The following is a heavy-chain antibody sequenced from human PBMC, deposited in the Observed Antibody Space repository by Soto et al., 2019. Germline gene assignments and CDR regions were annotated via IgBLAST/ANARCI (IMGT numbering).Heavy chain of an antibody. CDR1: GFNFDNYG. V-gene: IGHV3-30*18. CDR2: ITYDGSNK. D-gene: IGHD6-19*01. J-gene: IGHJ4*02. Sequence: QVQLVESGGGVVQPGGSLRPSCQAPGFNFDNYGMHWVRQAPGKGLEWVAFITYDGSNKDYADAVKGRFTISRDNSKNTLSLHLNTLKPEDTAVYHCAKDRVGGTFYTPLGFWGQGTLVTVSS. CDR3: AKDRVGGTFYTPLGF.